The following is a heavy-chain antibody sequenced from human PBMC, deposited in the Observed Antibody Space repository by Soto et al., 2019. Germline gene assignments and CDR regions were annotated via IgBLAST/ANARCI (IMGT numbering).Heavy chain of an antibody. CDR1: GGSFSGYY. D-gene: IGHD6-19*01. V-gene: IGHV4-34*01. Sequence: PSETLSLTCAVYGGSFSGYYWSWIRQPPGKGLEWIGEINHSGGTNYNPSLKSRVTISVDTSKNQFSLKLSSVTAADTAVYYCARAGIAVAGIEVPFDYWGQGALVTVSS. CDR3: ARAGIAVAGIEVPFDY. CDR2: INHSGGT. J-gene: IGHJ4*02.